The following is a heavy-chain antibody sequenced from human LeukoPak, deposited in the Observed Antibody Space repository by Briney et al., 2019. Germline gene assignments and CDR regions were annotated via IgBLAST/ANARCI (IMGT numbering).Heavy chain of an antibody. V-gene: IGHV3-21*01. CDR1: GFTFSIYS. J-gene: IGHJ4*02. CDR3: ARGPSCTSISCYTTGLFDY. Sequence: GGSLRLSCTASGFTFSIYSMSWVRQAPGKGLEWVSSISSSSNSTYYADSVKRQFTISRDNAKTSLYLQMNSLRAGDTAVYYCARGPSCTSISCYTTGLFDYWGQGTLVTVSS. D-gene: IGHD2-2*01. CDR2: ISSSSNST.